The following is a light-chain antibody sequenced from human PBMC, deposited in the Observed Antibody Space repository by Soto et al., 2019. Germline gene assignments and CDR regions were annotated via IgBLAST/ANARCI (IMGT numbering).Light chain of an antibody. Sequence: EIVMTQSPATLSVSPGERATLSCRASQSVSSNLAWYQQKTGQAPRILIFDASTRATGIPARFSGSGSGTDFTLTISRLQSEDFAVYYCQHYNNWPRTFGQGTKVEIK. CDR1: QSVSSN. CDR2: DAS. V-gene: IGKV3-15*01. CDR3: QHYNNWPRT. J-gene: IGKJ1*01.